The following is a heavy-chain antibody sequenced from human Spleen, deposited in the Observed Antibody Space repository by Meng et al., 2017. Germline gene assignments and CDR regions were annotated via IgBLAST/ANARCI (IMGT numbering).Heavy chain of an antibody. Sequence: QGQPRGPGPGRVKPPGTLPSPCAVSGGSISSSNWWSWVRQPPGKGLEWIGEIYHSGSTNYNPSLKSRVTISVDKSKNQFSLKLSSVTAADTAVYYCARMGNCGGDCYSRHFDYWGQGTLVTVS. J-gene: IGHJ4*02. D-gene: IGHD2-21*02. V-gene: IGHV4-4*03. CDR1: GGSISSSNW. CDR3: ARMGNCGGDCYSRHFDY. CDR2: IYHSGST.